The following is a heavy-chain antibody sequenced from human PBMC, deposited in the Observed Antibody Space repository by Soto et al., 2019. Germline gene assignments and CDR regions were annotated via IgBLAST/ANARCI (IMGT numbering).Heavy chain of an antibody. V-gene: IGHV2-5*01. J-gene: IGHJ4*02. CDR2: IYWNEDK. Sequence: QITLKESGPTLVKPTQTLTLTCSFSGFSPSTSGVGVGWIRQPPGKALEWLALIYWNEDKRYSPSLKSRLTIPKDPPNNQVVLTMTNMDPVDTATYYCAHSWYYDFWSGYFVRVPSCDYWGQGTLVTVSS. CDR1: GFSPSTSGVG. D-gene: IGHD3-3*01. CDR3: AHSWYYDFWSGYFVRVPSCDY.